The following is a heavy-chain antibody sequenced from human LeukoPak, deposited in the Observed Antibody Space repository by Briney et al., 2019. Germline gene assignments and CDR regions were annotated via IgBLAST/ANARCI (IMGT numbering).Heavy chain of an antibody. J-gene: IGHJ6*03. V-gene: IGHV3-74*01. Sequence: GGSLRLSCAASGFTFSSYWMHWVRQAPGKGLVWVSRINSDGSSASYADSVKGRFTISRDNAKNTLYLQMNSLRAEDTAVYYCARDGVRGDRYYYYYMDVWGKGTPVTISS. CDR3: ARDGVRGDRYYYYYMDV. CDR2: INSDGSSA. D-gene: IGHD3-10*01. CDR1: GFTFSSYW.